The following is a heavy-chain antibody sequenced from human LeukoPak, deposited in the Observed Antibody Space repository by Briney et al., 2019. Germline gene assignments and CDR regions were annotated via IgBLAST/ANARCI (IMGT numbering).Heavy chain of an antibody. J-gene: IGHJ6*03. CDR2: IIPIFGTA. Sequence: ASVKVSCKASGGTVSRYPSSWVRQAPGQGLEWMGGIIPIFGTANYAQKFQGRVTITADESTSTTYMELSSLKSEDTAVYYCATTGGDIYYYYMDVWGKGTTVTISS. CDR3: ATTGGDIYYYYMDV. V-gene: IGHV1-69*13. D-gene: IGHD3-16*01. CDR1: GGTVSRYP.